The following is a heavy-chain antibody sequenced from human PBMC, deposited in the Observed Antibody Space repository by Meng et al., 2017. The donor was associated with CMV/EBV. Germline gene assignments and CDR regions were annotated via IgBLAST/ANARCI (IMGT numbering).Heavy chain of an antibody. CDR3: ARDKGMVELGSWFDP. J-gene: IGHJ5*02. Sequence: QAPLHHSEPSLLKPPHTLSLTRPISEDSVARHSAAWNWIRQSPSRGLEWLGMTYYRSKWYNDYAVSVKSRITINPDTSKNQFSLQLNSVTPEDTAVYYCARDKGMVELGSWFDPWGQGTLVTVSS. CDR2: TYYRSKWYN. CDR1: EDSVARHSAA. V-gene: IGHV6-1*01. D-gene: IGHD2-15*01.